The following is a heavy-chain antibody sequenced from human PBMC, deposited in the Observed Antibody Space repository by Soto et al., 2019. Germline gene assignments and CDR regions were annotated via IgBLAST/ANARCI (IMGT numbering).Heavy chain of an antibody. CDR1: GYSFTNYG. Sequence: ASVKVSCKASGYSFTNYGLSWLRQAPGQGLEWMGWINASNGNTDYAQKLQGRVTMTTDTSTSTAYMELSRLRSDDTAVYYCARGGYSGYDFDYWSQGTLVTVSS. D-gene: IGHD5-12*01. CDR2: INASNGNT. V-gene: IGHV1-18*01. J-gene: IGHJ4*02. CDR3: ARGGYSGYDFDY.